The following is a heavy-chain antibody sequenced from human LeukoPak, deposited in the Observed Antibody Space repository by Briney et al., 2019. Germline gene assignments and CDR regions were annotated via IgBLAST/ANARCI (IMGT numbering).Heavy chain of an antibody. J-gene: IGHJ4*02. V-gene: IGHV3-7*01. Sequence: GGSLRLSCAASGFTFSSYWMSWVRQAPGKGLEWVANIKQDGSEKYYVDSVKGRFTIPRDNAKNSLYLQMNSLRAEDTAVYYCARDLWYDSSGYVGPWGQGTLVTVSS. D-gene: IGHD3-22*01. CDR3: ARDLWYDSSGYVGP. CDR2: IKQDGSEK. CDR1: GFTFSSYW.